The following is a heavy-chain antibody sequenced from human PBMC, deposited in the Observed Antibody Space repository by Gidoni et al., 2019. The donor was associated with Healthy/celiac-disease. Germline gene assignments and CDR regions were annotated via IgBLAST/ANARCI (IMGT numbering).Heavy chain of an antibody. J-gene: IGHJ4*02. Sequence: QLQLQESGPGLVKPAETLSLTCTVSGGSISSSSYYWGWTRQPPGKGLEWIGSITYSGGTYYNPSRKGRVTISVDTSKNQFSLKLSSVTAADTAVYYCARQADMVRGSPPGDWGQGTLVTVSS. CDR3: ARQADMVRGSPPGD. V-gene: IGHV4-39*01. D-gene: IGHD3-10*01. CDR1: GGSISSSSYY. CDR2: ITYSGGT.